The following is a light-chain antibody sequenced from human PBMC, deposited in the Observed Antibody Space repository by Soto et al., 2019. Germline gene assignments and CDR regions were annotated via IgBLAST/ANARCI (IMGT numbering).Light chain of an antibody. CDR3: QQYTSYSPT. CDR1: QSISSW. J-gene: IGKJ2*01. CDR2: KAS. V-gene: IGKV1-5*03. Sequence: DLQMTQSPSTLSASVGDRVTITCRASQSISSWLAWYQQKPGKAPKLLIYKASSLESGVPSRFSGSRSETGFPLTISSLQPDSFETYYCQQYTSYSPTFGQGTKLEIK.